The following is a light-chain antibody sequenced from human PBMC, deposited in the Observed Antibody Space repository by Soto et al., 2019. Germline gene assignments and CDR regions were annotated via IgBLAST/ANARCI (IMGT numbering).Light chain of an antibody. CDR2: KVS. V-gene: IGKV2-30*01. CDR1: QSLVYSGANTY. J-gene: IGKJ2*01. CDR3: MQGTHWPRYT. Sequence: DVVMTQSPLSLPDTLGQPASISCSPSQSLVYSGANTYLSCFQQRPGQSPRRLIYKVSNRDSGVPDRFSGSGSGTDFTLKITRVETEDVGVYYCMQGTHWPRYTFGQGTKLEIK.